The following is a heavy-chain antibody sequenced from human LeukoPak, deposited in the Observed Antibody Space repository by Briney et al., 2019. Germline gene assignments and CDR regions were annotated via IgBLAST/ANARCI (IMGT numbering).Heavy chain of an antibody. D-gene: IGHD6-19*01. CDR2: IIPIFGTA. J-gene: IGHJ4*02. Sequence: SVKVSCKASGGTFISYAISWVRQAPGQGLEWMGRIIPIFGTANYAQKFHGRVTITTDESTSTAYMELSSLRSEDTAVYYCARDQVAGTGLFDYWGQGTLVTVSS. CDR3: ARDQVAGTGLFDY. V-gene: IGHV1-69*05. CDR1: GGTFISYA.